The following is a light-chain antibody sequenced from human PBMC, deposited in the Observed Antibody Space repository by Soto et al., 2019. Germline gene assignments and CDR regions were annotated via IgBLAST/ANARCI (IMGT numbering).Light chain of an antibody. CDR2: GAS. CDR3: QQYNYWPIT. V-gene: IGKV3-15*01. J-gene: IGKJ5*01. Sequence: EVVMTQSPATLSVSPGERVTLSCRSSQSVADNLAWFQQKPGQGPRLLIYGASTRATGIPARFSGSGPETDFTLTVSSLRSEDSAVYYCQQYNYWPITFGQGTRLEIK. CDR1: QSVADN.